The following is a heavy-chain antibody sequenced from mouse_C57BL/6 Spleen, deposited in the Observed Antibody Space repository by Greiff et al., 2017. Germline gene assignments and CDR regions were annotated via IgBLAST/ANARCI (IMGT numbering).Heavy chain of an antibody. V-gene: IGHV1-55*01. J-gene: IGHJ4*01. Sequence: QVQLMQPGAELVKPGASVKMSCKASGYTFTNYWITWVKQRPGQGLEWIGGIYPGSGSTNYNEKLKSKATLTVDTSSSTAYMQLSSLTSDDSAVYYGASYYAMDYWGQGTSVTVSS. CDR3: ASYYAMDY. CDR2: IYPGSGST. CDR1: GYTFTNYW.